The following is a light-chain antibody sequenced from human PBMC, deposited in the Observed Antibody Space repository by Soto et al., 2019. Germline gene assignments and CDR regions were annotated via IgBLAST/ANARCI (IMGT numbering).Light chain of an antibody. Sequence: EIVLTQSPATLSLSPGDRATLSCRTSQSVSSYLAWYQQKPGQAPRLLIYDASNRASGIPPRFSGSGSGTDFTLTISSLEPEDFAVYYCQQRSNWPITFGQGTRLEIK. V-gene: IGKV3-11*01. J-gene: IGKJ5*01. CDR2: DAS. CDR3: QQRSNWPIT. CDR1: QSVSSY.